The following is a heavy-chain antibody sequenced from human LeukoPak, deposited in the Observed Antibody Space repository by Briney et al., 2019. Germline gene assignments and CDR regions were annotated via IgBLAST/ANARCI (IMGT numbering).Heavy chain of an antibody. D-gene: IGHD3-16*01. CDR1: GFTFDDYA. Sequence: GGSLRLSCAASGFTFDDYAMHWVRQVPGKGLEWVSLISWDGGSTYYADSVKGRFTISRDNSKNSLYLQMNSLRAEDTALYYCAKGSSMITFGLFDYWGQGTLVTVSS. J-gene: IGHJ4*02. V-gene: IGHV3-43D*03. CDR3: AKGSSMITFGLFDY. CDR2: ISWDGGST.